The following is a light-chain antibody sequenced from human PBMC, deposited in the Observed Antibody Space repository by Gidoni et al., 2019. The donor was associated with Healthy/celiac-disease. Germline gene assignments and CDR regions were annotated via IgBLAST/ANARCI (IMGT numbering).Light chain of an antibody. CDR2: SNN. V-gene: IGLV1-44*01. CDR3: AAWDDSLNGPV. J-gene: IGLJ3*02. CDR1: SSNIGSNT. Sequence: GTPGQRVTISCSGSSSNIGSNTVKWYQQLPGTAPKRLIYSNNQRPSGVPDRFSGSKAGTSASLAISGLQSEDEADYYCAAWDDSLNGPVFGGGTKLTVL.